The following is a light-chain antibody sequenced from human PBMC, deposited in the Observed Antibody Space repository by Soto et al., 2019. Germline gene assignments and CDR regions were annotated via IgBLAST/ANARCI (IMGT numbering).Light chain of an antibody. V-gene: IGKV1-39*01. Sequence: DIQMTQSPSSLSASVGDTVTITCRASQSISRYLNWYQQKPGKAPNLLIYGATSLQSGVPSRFSGSGSGTDFTFTINSLQSEDIGTYYCQHYNSLPITFGQGTRLEIK. CDR3: QHYNSLPIT. CDR2: GAT. J-gene: IGKJ5*01. CDR1: QSISRY.